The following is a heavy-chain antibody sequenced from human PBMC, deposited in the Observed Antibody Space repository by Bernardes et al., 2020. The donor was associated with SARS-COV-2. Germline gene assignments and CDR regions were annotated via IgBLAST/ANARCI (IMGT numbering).Heavy chain of an antibody. Sequence: VGSLRLSCAASGFTFSSYGMHWVRQAPGKGLEWVAVISYDGSNKYYADSVKGRFTISRDNSKNTLYLQMNSLRAEDTAVYYCAKDRNEIAAAGTAVGYGMDVWGQGTTVTVSS. D-gene: IGHD6-13*01. CDR3: AKDRNEIAAAGTAVGYGMDV. CDR1: GFTFSSYG. J-gene: IGHJ6*02. V-gene: IGHV3-30*18. CDR2: ISYDGSNK.